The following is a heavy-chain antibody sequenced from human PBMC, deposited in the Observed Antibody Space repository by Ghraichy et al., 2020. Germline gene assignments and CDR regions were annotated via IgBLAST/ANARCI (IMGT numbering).Heavy chain of an antibody. Sequence: GALRLSCSASGFTFSSFSMHWVRQAPGKGLEYVSAINSNGGSTYYADSVKGRFTISRDNSKNTLYLQMDSLRAEDTALYYCVKGGRVLVVPAAGYYWGQGTLVTVSS. CDR1: GFTFSSFS. CDR3: VKGGRVLVVPAAGYY. D-gene: IGHD2-2*01. V-gene: IGHV3-64D*06. CDR2: INSNGGST. J-gene: IGHJ4*02.